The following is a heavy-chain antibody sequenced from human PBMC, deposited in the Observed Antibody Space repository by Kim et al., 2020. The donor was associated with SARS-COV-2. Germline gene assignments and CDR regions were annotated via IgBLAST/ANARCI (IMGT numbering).Heavy chain of an antibody. J-gene: IGHJ6*02. CDR2: ISSSSSYI. V-gene: IGHV3-21*01. D-gene: IGHD5-12*01. CDR3: ARNQGWLRFPTTTENYYYYGMDV. CDR1: GFTFSSYS. Sequence: GGSLRLSCAVSGFTFSSYSMNWVRQAPGKGLEWVSSISSSSSYIYYADSVKGRFTISRDNAKNSLYLQMNSLRAEDTAVYYCARNQGWLRFPTTTENYYYYGMDVWGQGTTVTVSS.